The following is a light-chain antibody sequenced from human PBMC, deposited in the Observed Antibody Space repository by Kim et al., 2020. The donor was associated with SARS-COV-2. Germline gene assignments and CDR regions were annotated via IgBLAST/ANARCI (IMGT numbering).Light chain of an antibody. CDR2: GAS. J-gene: IGKJ4*01. CDR1: QTVSSSY. V-gene: IGKV3-20*01. CDR3: QQYGSSLLT. Sequence: EIVLTQSPGTLSLSPGERATLSCRASQTVSSSYLAWYQQKPGQAPRLLIYGASYRATGIPDRISGSGSGTDFTLTISRLEPEDFAMYYCQQYGSSLLTFGGGTKVDIK.